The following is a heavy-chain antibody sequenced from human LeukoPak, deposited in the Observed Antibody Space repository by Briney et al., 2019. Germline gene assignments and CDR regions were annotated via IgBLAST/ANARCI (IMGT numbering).Heavy chain of an antibody. CDR3: ARSGVAGGKFWFDP. V-gene: IGHV1-2*04. CDR1: GYTFTGYY. Sequence: GASVKVSCKASGYTFTGYYMHWVRQAPGQGLEWMGWINPNSGGTNHAQKFQGWVTMTRDTSISTAYMELSRLRSDDTAVYYCARSGVAGGKFWFDPWGQGTLVTVSS. CDR2: INPNSGGT. D-gene: IGHD4-23*01. J-gene: IGHJ5*02.